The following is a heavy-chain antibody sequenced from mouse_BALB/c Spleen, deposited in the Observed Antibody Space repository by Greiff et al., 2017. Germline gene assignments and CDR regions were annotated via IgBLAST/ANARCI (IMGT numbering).Heavy chain of an antibody. D-gene: IGHD4-1*01. CDR2: ISYSGST. Sequence: EVKLQESGPGLVKPSQSLSLTCTVTGYSITSDYAWNWIRQFPGNKLEWMGYISYSGSTSYNPSLKSRISITRDTSKNQFFLQLNSVTTEDTATYYCARNWDWYFDVWGAGTTVTVSS. CDR3: ARNWDWYFDV. J-gene: IGHJ1*01. V-gene: IGHV3-2*02. CDR1: GYSITSDYA.